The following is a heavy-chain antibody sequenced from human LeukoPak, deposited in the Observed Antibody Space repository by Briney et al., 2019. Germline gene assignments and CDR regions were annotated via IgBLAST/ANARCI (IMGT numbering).Heavy chain of an antibody. V-gene: IGHV3-23*01. CDR1: GFTFSNYA. J-gene: IGHJ6*02. CDR3: AKDSYCSGDSCYRYYYYYYGMDV. D-gene: IGHD2-15*01. Sequence: PGGSLRLSCAASGFTFSNYAMSWVRQAPGKGLEWVSAIRGSGGKTYYADSVKGRFTISRDNSKNTLYLQMNSLRAEDTAVYYCAKDSYCSGDSCYRYYYYYYGMDVWGQGTTVTVSS. CDR2: IRGSGGKT.